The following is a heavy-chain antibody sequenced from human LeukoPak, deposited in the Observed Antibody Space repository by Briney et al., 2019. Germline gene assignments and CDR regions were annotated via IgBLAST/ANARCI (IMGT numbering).Heavy chain of an antibody. V-gene: IGHV4-4*07. CDR1: GGSITSHY. CDR2: VYTSGNT. Sequence: SETLSLSCTVSGGSITSHYLSWIRLSAGKGLEWIGRVYTSGNTNYNPSLKSRVTISVDTSKNQFSLKLSSVPAAGPAVYYCARTLHGFYYYYYYYMDVWGKGTTVTVSS. J-gene: IGHJ6*03. D-gene: IGHD2/OR15-2a*01. CDR3: ARTLHGFYYYYYYYMDV.